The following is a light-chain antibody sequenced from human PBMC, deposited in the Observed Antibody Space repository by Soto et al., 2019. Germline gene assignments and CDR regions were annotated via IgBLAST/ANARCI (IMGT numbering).Light chain of an antibody. CDR1: RSDIGGYNY. Sequence: HSALTQPPSASGSLGQSVTISCTGTRSDIGGYNYVSWYLQYPGKAPKLMIYDVYKRPSGVPDRFSGSKSGNTASLTVSGLQAEDEADYYCSSYAVNNKVVFGGGTKVTVL. V-gene: IGLV2-8*01. CDR2: DVY. CDR3: SSYAVNNKVV. J-gene: IGLJ2*01.